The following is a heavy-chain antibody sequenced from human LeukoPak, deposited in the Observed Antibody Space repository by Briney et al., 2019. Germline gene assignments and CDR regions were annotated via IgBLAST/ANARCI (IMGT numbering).Heavy chain of an antibody. CDR2: LYSGGDT. J-gene: IGHJ6*03. D-gene: IGHD2/OR15-2a*01. CDR3: ARGENYYFHTDV. Sequence: GGSLRLSCAASGFSVSDSYMSWVRQAPGKGLEWVPILYSGGDTYYSASVRGRFTISRDNSKNTLYLQMNTLSAADTAVYFCARGENYYFHTDVWGKGATVTVSS. V-gene: IGHV3-66*02. CDR1: GFSVSDSY.